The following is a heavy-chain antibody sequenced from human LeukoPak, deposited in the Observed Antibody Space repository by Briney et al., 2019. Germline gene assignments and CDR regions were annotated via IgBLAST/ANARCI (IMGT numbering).Heavy chain of an antibody. V-gene: IGHV4-4*07. CDR2: IHTSGST. Sequence: SETLSLTCTVSGGSISSYYWSWIRQPAGKELEWIGRIHTSGSTNYNPPLKSRVTMSVDTSKNQFSLKLTSVTAADTAVYYCARDRGLYGEVLFDPWGQGTLVTVSS. CDR3: ARDRGLYGEVLFDP. CDR1: GGSISSYY. J-gene: IGHJ5*02. D-gene: IGHD3-10*01.